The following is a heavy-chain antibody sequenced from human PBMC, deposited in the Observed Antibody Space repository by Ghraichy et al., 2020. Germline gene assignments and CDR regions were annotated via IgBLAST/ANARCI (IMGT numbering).Heavy chain of an antibody. CDR2: TGDSGRRT. CDR1: GFTFSNYA. D-gene: IGHD3-22*01. V-gene: IGHV3-23*01. J-gene: IGHJ4*02. Sequence: GGSLRLSCAASGFTFSNYAINWVRKAPGKGLEWVSGTGDSGRRTFYADSVKGRFTISRDNSKSTLYLQMVSLRAEDTAVYYCTKRLDGSGYSHFDYWGQGTLVTVSS. CDR3: TKRLDGSGYSHFDY.